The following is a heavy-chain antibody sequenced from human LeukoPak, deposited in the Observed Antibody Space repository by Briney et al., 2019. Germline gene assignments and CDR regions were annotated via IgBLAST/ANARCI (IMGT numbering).Heavy chain of an antibody. CDR2: MNPNSGNT. D-gene: IGHD3-10*01. CDR3: ARARDIWFGGPYYYYYMDV. Sequence: ASVKVSCKASGYTFTSYDINWVRQATGQGLEWMGWMNPNSGNTGYAQKFQGRVTITRNTSISTAYMELSSLRSEDTAVYYCARARDIWFGGPYYYYYMDVWGKGTTVTISS. CDR1: GYTFTSYD. V-gene: IGHV1-8*03. J-gene: IGHJ6*03.